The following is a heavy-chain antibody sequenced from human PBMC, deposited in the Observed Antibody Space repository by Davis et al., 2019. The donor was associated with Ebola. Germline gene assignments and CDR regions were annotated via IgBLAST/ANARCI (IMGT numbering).Heavy chain of an antibody. Sequence: GESLKISCAASGFTFSSYWMSWVRQAPGKGLEWVANIKQDGSEKYYVDSVKGRFTISRDNSKNTLYLQMNSLRAEDTALYYCAKEGAWYGYYFDYWGQGTLVTVSS. CDR1: GFTFSSYW. J-gene: IGHJ4*02. CDR3: AKEGAWYGYYFDY. D-gene: IGHD6-19*01. CDR2: IKQDGSEK. V-gene: IGHV3-7*03.